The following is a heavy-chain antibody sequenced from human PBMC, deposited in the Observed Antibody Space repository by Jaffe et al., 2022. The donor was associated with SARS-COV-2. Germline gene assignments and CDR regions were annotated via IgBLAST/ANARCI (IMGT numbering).Heavy chain of an antibody. CDR2: ISSSSSYI. CDR1: GFTFSSYS. Sequence: EVQLVESGGGLVKPGGSLRLSCAASGFTFSSYSMNWVRQAPGKGLEWVSSISSSSSYIYYADSVKGRFTISRDNAKNSLYLQMNSLRAEDTAVYYCARGMVKYSGMDVWGQGTTVTVSS. J-gene: IGHJ6*02. V-gene: IGHV3-21*01. CDR3: ARGMVKYSGMDV. D-gene: IGHD5-18*01.